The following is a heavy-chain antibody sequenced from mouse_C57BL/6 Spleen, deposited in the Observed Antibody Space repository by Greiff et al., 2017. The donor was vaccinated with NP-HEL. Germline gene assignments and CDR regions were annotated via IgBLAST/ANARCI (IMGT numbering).Heavy chain of an antibody. J-gene: IGHJ2*01. CDR3: VRQVYYDYDGYYFDY. CDR2: IRSKSNNYAT. Sequence: EVQRVESGGGLVQPKGSLKLSCAASGFSFNTYAMNWVRQAPGKGLEWVARIRSKSNNYATYYADSVKDRFTISRDDSESMLYLQMNNLKTEDTAMYYCVRQVYYDYDGYYFDYWGQGTTLTVSS. V-gene: IGHV10-1*01. D-gene: IGHD2-4*01. CDR1: GFSFNTYA.